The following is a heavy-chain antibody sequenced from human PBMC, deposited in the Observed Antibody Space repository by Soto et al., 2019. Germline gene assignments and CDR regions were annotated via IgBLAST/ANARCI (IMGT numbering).Heavy chain of an antibody. Sequence: EVQLVESGGGLVQPGGSLRLSCAASGFTFSSYAMSWVRQAPGKGLEWVSAICTSGATTYYADSVKGRFTISRHNSKNTLFLQMNSLRAEDTAVYYCYVLVVVDVPPTPSWFDPWGQGTLVTVSS. CDR1: GFTFSSYA. J-gene: IGHJ5*02. CDR3: YVLVVVDVPPTPSWFDP. CDR2: ICTSGATT. V-gene: IGHV3-23*04. D-gene: IGHD2-15*01.